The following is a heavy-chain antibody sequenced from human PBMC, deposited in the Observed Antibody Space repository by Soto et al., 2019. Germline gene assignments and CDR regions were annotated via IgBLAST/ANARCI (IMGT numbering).Heavy chain of an antibody. CDR3: ARGANWFDP. Sequence: PVGSLRLSCAASGFTFSSYSMNWVRQAPGKWLEWVSSISSSSSYIYYADSVKGRFTISRDNAKNSLYLQMNSLRAEDTAVYYCARGANWFDPWGQGXLVTVYS. CDR2: ISSSSSYI. CDR1: GFTFSSYS. V-gene: IGHV3-21*01. J-gene: IGHJ5*02.